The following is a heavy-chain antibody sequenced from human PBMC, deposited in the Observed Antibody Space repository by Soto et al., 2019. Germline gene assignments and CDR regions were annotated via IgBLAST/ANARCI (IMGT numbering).Heavy chain of an antibody. D-gene: IGHD3-3*02. CDR1: GFTFSDFY. J-gene: IGHJ4*02. CDR3: VRHFWSGYSDY. Sequence: KSGGSLRLSCAASGFTFSDFYMSWIRQAPGTGLEWLSYISTSPSTIYYADSVKGRFTISRDNARNSLYLQMNSLRAEDTAVYYCVRHFWSGYSDYWGQGTLVTVS. CDR2: ISTSPSTI. V-gene: IGHV3-11*01.